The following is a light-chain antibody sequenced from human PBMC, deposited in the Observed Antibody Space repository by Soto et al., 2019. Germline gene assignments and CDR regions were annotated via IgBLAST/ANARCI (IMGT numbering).Light chain of an antibody. Sequence: EIVLTQSPATLSLSPGERATLSCRASQSVSNYLAWYQQKSGQAPRLLVYEASNRATGIPARFSGSGSGTDFPLTISSLEPEDFAVYYCQQRSSWPSLTFGGGTKVEIK. J-gene: IGKJ4*01. CDR2: EAS. V-gene: IGKV3-11*01. CDR3: QQRSSWPSLT. CDR1: QSVSNY.